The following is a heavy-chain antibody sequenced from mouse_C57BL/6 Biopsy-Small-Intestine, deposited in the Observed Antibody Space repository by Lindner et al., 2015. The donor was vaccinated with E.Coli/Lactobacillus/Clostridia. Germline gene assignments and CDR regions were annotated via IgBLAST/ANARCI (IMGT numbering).Heavy chain of an antibody. CDR1: GYTFTDYE. CDR2: IDPETGGT. D-gene: IGHD1-1*01. J-gene: IGHJ1*03. CDR3: TRGTTDV. Sequence: VQLQESGAELVRPGASVTLSCKASGYTFTDYEMHWVKQTPVHGLEWIGAIDPETGGTAYNQKFKGKAILTADKSSSTAYMELRSLTSEDSAVYYCTRGTTDVWGTGTTVIVSS. V-gene: IGHV1-15*01.